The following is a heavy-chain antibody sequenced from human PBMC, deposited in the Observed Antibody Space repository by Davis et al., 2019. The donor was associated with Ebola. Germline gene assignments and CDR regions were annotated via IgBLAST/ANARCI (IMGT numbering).Heavy chain of an antibody. V-gene: IGHV3-21*01. CDR2: SISGSIFI. J-gene: IGHJ4*02. D-gene: IGHD6-6*01. Sequence: GESLKISCAASGFSFETYLMNWVRQAPGKGLEWVASSISGSIFINYADSVKGRFTISRDNAKNSLFLQMNSLRAEDTAVYYCANFGTSSGNNWGQGTLVTVSS. CDR3: ANFGTSSGNN. CDR1: GFSFETYL.